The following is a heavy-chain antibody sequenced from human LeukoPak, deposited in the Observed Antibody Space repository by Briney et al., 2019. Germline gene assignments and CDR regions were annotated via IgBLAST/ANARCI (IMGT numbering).Heavy chain of an antibody. D-gene: IGHD4-11*01. J-gene: IGHJ4*02. CDR2: IIPIFGTA. CDR3: ATSVSTTVTTFDY. V-gene: IGHV1-69*05. Sequence: SVKVSCKASGGTFSSYAISWVRQAPGQGLEWMGGIIPIFGTANYAQKFQGRVKITTDESTSTAYMELSSLRSEDTAVYYCATSVSTTVTTFDYWGQGTLVTVSS. CDR1: GGTFSSYA.